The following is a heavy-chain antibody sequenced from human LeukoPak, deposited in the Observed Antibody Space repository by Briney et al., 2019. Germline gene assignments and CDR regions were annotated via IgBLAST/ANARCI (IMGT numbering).Heavy chain of an antibody. D-gene: IGHD5-24*01. CDR2: ISGSGGST. V-gene: IGHV3-53*01. CDR3: VRDVDI. Sequence: GGSLRLSCAASGFTVSSNYMSWVRQAPGKGLEWVSVISGSGGSTYYADSVKGRFTISRDNAKNSVYLQMNGLTVEDTAVYYCVRDVDIWGQGTLVTVSS. J-gene: IGHJ4*02. CDR1: GFTVSSNY.